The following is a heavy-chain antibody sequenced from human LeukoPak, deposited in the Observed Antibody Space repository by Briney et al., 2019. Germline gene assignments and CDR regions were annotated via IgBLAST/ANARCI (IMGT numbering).Heavy chain of an antibody. J-gene: IGHJ4*02. CDR2: ISSSSDYI. Sequence: GGSLRLSCAASGFTFSSYNMNWVRQAPGKGLEWVSSISSSSDYIYYADSVKGRFTISRDNAKNSLYLQMNSLRAEDTAVYYCARESFAARRDWGQGTLVTVSS. CDR3: ARESFAARRD. V-gene: IGHV3-21*01. D-gene: IGHD6-6*01. CDR1: GFTFSSYN.